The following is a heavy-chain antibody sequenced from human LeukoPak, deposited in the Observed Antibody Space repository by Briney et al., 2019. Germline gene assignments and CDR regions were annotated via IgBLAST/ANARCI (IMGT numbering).Heavy chain of an antibody. CDR1: GGTFSSYA. CDR2: IIPIFGTA. J-gene: IGHJ5*02. D-gene: IGHD2-15*01. Sequence: GASVKVSCKTSGGTFSSYAISWVRQAPGQGLEWMGGIIPIFGTANYAQKFQGRVTITADESTSTAYMEPSSLRSEDTAVYYCARGRVVAATSWFDPWGQGTLVTVSS. CDR3: ARGRVVAATSWFDP. V-gene: IGHV1-69*13.